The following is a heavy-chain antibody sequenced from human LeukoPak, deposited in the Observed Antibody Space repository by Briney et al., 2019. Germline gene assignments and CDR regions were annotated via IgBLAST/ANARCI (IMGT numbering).Heavy chain of an antibody. V-gene: IGHV4-38-2*02. CDR1: GYSISSGFY. D-gene: IGHD4-23*01. CDR3: ARAVGTSRNFFDY. CDR2: IYHSGST. Sequence: PSETLSLTCTVSGYSISSGFYWGWIRQPPGKGLECIVSIYHSGSTYYNPSLKSRVTISVDASKNQFSLNLSSVTAADTAMYYCARAVGTSRNFFDYWGQGTLVTVSS. J-gene: IGHJ4*02.